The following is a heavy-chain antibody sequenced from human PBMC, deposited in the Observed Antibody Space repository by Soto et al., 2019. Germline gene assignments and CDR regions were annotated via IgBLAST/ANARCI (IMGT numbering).Heavy chain of an antibody. Sequence: GGSLRLSCAASGFTFNIFSMNWVRQAPGKGLEWVSSISSSSDSTYYSDSVKGRFTISRDNAKSSLYLQMNSLRVEDTAVYYCAPQSIITTHPDYWGQGTLVTVSS. V-gene: IGHV3-21*06. J-gene: IGHJ4*02. D-gene: IGHD4-4*01. CDR1: GFTFNIFS. CDR2: ISSSSDST. CDR3: APQSIITTHPDY.